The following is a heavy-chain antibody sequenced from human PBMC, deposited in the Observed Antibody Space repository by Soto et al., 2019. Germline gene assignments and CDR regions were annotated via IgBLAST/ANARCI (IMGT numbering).Heavy chain of an antibody. CDR1: GGSISPYY. Sequence: SETLSLTCTVSGGSISPYYWSWIRQPPGKGLEWVGYIYYGGSTSYNPSLKSRLTISLETSKSQISLRLSSVTAADTAVYYCVILGEYYQSLVPWCPRPLVSVSS. CDR3: VILGEYYQSLVP. V-gene: IGHV4-59*08. J-gene: IGHJ5*02. CDR2: IYYGGST. D-gene: IGHD2-8*02.